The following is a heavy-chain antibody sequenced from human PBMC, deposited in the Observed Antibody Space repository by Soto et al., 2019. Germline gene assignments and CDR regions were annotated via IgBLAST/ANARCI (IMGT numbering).Heavy chain of an antibody. CDR1: GFTFSSCT. CDR2: ISPSSGHI. J-gene: IGHJ6*02. CDR3: SGCSGGACHTNYGMDV. Sequence: EVHLVESGGGLVKPGGSLRLSCAVSGFTFSSCTMNWVRQAPGKGLEWVSSISPSSGHIYYADSVKGRITISRDNAKNSLFLQMNSLRGEDTAVYYYSGCSGGACHTNYGMDVWGQATTVTVSS. D-gene: IGHD2-15*01. V-gene: IGHV3-21*06.